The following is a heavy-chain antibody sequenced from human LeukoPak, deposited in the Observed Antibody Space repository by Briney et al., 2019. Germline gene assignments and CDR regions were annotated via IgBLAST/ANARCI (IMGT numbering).Heavy chain of an antibody. D-gene: IGHD6-13*01. CDR2: INSDGSSP. J-gene: IGHJ4*02. Sequence: PGGSLRLSCAASGFTFRSYWMHWVRQVPGKGLVWVSRINSDGSSPRYADSVKGRFTISRDNAKNTLYLQMNSLRAEDTAVYYCAKDRLQLAAGWSYFDYWGQGTLVTVSS. CDR3: AKDRLQLAAGWSYFDY. CDR1: GFTFRSYW. V-gene: IGHV3-74*01.